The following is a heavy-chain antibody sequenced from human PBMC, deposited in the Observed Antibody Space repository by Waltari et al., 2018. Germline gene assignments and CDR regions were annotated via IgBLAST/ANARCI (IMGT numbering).Heavy chain of an antibody. Sequence: VQLVATGGGLIQPGGSLRLSCAVPGFIGSSNYMSWVRQAPGKGLEWVSVIYAGGGSYSADSVRGRFTISRDNSKNTLYLEMNTLRADDTAVYYCATLGAYLGAFDVWGQGTMVTVSS. D-gene: IGHD3-16*01. CDR3: ATLGAYLGAFDV. CDR1: GFIGSSNY. CDR2: IYAGGGS. V-gene: IGHV3-53*02. J-gene: IGHJ3*01.